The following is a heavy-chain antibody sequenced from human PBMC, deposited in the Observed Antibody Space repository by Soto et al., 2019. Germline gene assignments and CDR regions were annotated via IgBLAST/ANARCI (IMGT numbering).Heavy chain of an antibody. D-gene: IGHD6-13*01. CDR1: GYTFTIYD. V-gene: IGHV1-8*01. CDR3: AREWSEAGHFYGMDV. Sequence: ASVKVSCKTSGYTFTIYDINWVRQAPGQGLEWVGWMNTNSDDTRSAQKFRGRLTLTRDKSMRAVYMKLSNLRPDDTAVYYCAREWSEAGHFYGMDVWGQGTTVTVSS. CDR2: MNTNSDDT. J-gene: IGHJ6*02.